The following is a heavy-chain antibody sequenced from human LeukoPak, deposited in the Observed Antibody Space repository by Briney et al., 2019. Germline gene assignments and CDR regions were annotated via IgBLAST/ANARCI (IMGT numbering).Heavy chain of an antibody. J-gene: IGHJ4*02. CDR2: MNPNSGNT. D-gene: IGHD6-13*01. Sequence: ASVKVSCKASGYTFTSYDINWVRQATGQGLEWMGWMNPNSGNTGYAQKFQGRVTITRNTSISTAYMELSSLRSEDTAVYYCARGGPFRWPSIGGAGTLDYWGQGTLVTVSS. CDR1: GYTFTSYD. V-gene: IGHV1-8*03. CDR3: ARGGPFRWPSIGGAGTLDY.